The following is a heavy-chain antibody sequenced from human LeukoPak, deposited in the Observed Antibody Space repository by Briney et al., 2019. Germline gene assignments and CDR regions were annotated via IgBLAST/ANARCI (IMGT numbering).Heavy chain of an antibody. D-gene: IGHD1-26*01. CDR1: GFTFSSYG. Sequence: GGSLRLSCAASGFTFSSYGMHWARQAPGKGLEWVAVIWYDGSNKYYADSVKGRFTISRDNSKNTLYLQMNSLRAEDTAVYYCARATYSGSYWADWDYFDYWGQGTLVTVSS. V-gene: IGHV3-33*01. CDR2: IWYDGSNK. J-gene: IGHJ4*02. CDR3: ARATYSGSYWADWDYFDY.